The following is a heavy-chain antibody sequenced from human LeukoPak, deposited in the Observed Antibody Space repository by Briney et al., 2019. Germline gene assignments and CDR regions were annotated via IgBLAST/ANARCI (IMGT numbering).Heavy chain of an antibody. D-gene: IGHD3-22*01. Sequence: PGRSLRLSCAASGFTFSSYGMHWVRQAPGKGLEWVAVISYDGSNKYYADSVKGRFTISRDNSKNTLYLQMNSLRAEDTAVYYCAKERFIYYDSSPTDYWGQGTLVTVSS. CDR3: AKERFIYYDSSPTDY. CDR1: GFTFSSYG. V-gene: IGHV3-30*18. CDR2: ISYDGSNK. J-gene: IGHJ4*02.